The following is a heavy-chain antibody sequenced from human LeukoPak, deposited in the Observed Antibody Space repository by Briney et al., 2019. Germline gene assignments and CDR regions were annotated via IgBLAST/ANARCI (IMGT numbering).Heavy chain of an antibody. Sequence: QSGGSLRLSCAASGFTFSSYAMSWVRQAPGEGLEWVSAISGSGGSTYYADSVKGRFTISRDNSKNTLYLQMNSLRAEDTAVYYCAKSSYSSSWYFLVWGQGTLVTVSS. D-gene: IGHD6-13*01. J-gene: IGHJ4*02. CDR2: ISGSGGST. CDR1: GFTFSSYA. CDR3: AKSSYSSSWYFLV. V-gene: IGHV3-23*01.